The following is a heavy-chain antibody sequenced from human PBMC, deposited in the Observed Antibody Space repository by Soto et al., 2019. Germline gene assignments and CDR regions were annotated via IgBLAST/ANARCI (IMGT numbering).Heavy chain of an antibody. D-gene: IGHD2-8*01. J-gene: IGHJ6*02. CDR1: GGTFSSYA. CDR2: IIPIFGTA. CDR3: ARDRENVLMVYASKAAHYGMDV. Sequence: QVQLVQSGAEVKKPGSSVKVSCKASGGTFSSYAISWVRQAPGQGLEWMGGIIPIFGTANYAPKFQGRVTITADQSKSTAYMELSSLRSEDTAVYYCARDRENVLMVYASKAAHYGMDVWGQGTTVTVSS. V-gene: IGHV1-69*01.